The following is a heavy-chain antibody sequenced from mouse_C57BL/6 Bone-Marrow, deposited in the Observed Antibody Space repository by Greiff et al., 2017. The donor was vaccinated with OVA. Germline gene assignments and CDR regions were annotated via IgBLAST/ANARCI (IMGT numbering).Heavy chain of an antibody. V-gene: IGHV1-80*01. J-gene: IGHJ2*01. CDR1: GYAFSSYW. D-gene: IGHD2-4*01. Sequence: QVQLKQSGAELVKPGASVKISCKASGYAFSSYWMNWVKQRPGKGLEWIGQIYPGDGDTNYNGKFKGKATLTADKSSSTAYMQLSSLTSEDSAVYFCARGAYGLRTAFFDYWGQGTTLTVSS. CDR2: IYPGDGDT. CDR3: ARGAYGLRTAFFDY.